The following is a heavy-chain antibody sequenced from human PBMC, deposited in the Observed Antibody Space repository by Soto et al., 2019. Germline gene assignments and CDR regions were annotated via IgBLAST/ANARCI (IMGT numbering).Heavy chain of an antibody. CDR2: IIPIFGTA. J-gene: IGHJ5*02. D-gene: IGHD2-2*01. V-gene: IGHV1-69*01. Sequence: QVQLVQSGAEVKKPGSSVKVSCKASGGTFSSYAISWVRQAPGQGLEWMGGIIPIFGTANYAQKFQGRVTITADEFTSTAYMELSSLRSEDTAVYYCARVPGYCSSTSCSSLNWFDPWGQGTLVTVSS. CDR1: GGTFSSYA. CDR3: ARVPGYCSSTSCSSLNWFDP.